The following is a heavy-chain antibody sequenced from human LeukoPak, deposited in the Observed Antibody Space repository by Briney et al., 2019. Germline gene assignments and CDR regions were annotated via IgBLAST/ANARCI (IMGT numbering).Heavy chain of an antibody. D-gene: IGHD5-12*01. Sequence: GESLKISCKASGYTFTGYYMHWVRQAPGQGLKWMGWINPNSGGTNYAQKSQGRVTMTRDTSISTAYMELSRLRSDDTAVYYCARDIVATISWFDPWGQGTLVTVSS. CDR3: ARDIVATISWFDP. V-gene: IGHV1-2*02. J-gene: IGHJ5*02. CDR2: INPNSGGT. CDR1: GYTFTGYY.